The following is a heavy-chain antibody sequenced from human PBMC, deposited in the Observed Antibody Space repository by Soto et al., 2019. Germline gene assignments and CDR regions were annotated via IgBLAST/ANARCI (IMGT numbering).Heavy chain of an antibody. CDR3: ARHAAAAGTNSAFDI. CDR2: IHYNGNT. D-gene: IGHD6-13*01. Sequence: SETLSLTCTVSGGSISAYSWSWVRQPPGKGLEWIGNIHYNGNTKYNPSLKSRVSMSVDTSKNQFSLKLSSVTAADTAVYYCARHAAAAGTNSAFDIWGQGTMVTVSS. V-gene: IGHV4-59*08. J-gene: IGHJ3*02. CDR1: GGSISAYS.